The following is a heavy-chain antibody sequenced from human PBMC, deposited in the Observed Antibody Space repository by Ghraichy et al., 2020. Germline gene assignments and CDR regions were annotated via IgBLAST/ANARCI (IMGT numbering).Heavy chain of an antibody. Sequence: ETLSLTCAVYGGSFSGYYWSWIRQPPGKGLEWIGEINHSGSTNYNPSLKSRVTISVDTSKNQFSLKLSSVTAADTAVYYCARRGIVVHFFDYWGQGTLVTVSS. J-gene: IGHJ4*02. CDR3: ARRGIVVHFFDY. V-gene: IGHV4-34*01. D-gene: IGHD3-22*01. CDR1: GGSFSGYY. CDR2: INHSGST.